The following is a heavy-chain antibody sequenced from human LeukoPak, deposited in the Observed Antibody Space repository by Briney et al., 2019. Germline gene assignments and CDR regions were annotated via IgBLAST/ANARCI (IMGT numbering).Heavy chain of an antibody. D-gene: IGHD4-23*01. CDR3: ARDKYGGNSY. J-gene: IGHJ4*02. V-gene: IGHV4-4*08. Sequence: SETLSLTCAVYGGSFSGYYWSWIGQPPGKGLEWIGRIYTSGSTNYNPSLKSRVTISVDTSKNQFSLKLSSVTAADTAVYYCARDKYGGNSYWGQGTLVTVSS. CDR1: GGSFSGYY. CDR2: IYTSGST.